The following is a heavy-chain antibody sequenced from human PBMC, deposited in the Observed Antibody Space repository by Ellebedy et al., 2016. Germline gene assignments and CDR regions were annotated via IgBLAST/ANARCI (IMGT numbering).Heavy chain of an antibody. V-gene: IGHV4-34*01. D-gene: IGHD2-8*01. CDR2: INHSGST. J-gene: IGHJ4*02. CDR3: ARGNGIHPDY. CDR1: GGSFSGYY. Sequence: SETLSLXCAVYGGSFSGYYWSWIRQPPGKGLEWIGEINHSGSTNYNPSLKSRVTISVDTSKNQFSLKLSSVTAADTAVYYCARGNGIHPDYWGQGTLVTVSS.